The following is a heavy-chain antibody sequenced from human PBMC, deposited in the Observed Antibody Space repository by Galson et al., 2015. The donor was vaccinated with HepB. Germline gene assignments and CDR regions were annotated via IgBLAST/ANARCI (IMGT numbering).Heavy chain of an antibody. CDR3: ASLVGASPGYY. D-gene: IGHD1-26*01. CDR1: GGSISSSSYY. J-gene: IGHJ4*02. V-gene: IGHV4-39*01. Sequence: SETLSLTCTVSGGSISSSSYYWGWLRQPPGKGLEWIGSFYYTGNTHYNPSLKSRVTLSIDTSKNQFSLRLSSVTAADTAVYYCASLVGASPGYYWGQGTLVTVSS. CDR2: FYYTGNT.